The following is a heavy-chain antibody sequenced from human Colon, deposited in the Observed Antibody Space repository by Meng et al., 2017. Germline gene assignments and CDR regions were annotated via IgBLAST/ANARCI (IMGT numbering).Heavy chain of an antibody. CDR3: ARDTLYGTDY. V-gene: IGHV4-31*03. J-gene: IGHJ4*02. Sequence: QGHLHESGPGLVRPSDDLSLVCTVSGGSIKSGGYHWSWVRQHPGKGLEYIGFMYNSGTTDYNPSLRSRVSISEIGSSKNQFSLTLRSVTAADTATYFCARDTLYGTDYWGQGVLVTVSS. CDR2: MYNSGTT. D-gene: IGHD4-17*01. CDR1: GGSIKSGGYH.